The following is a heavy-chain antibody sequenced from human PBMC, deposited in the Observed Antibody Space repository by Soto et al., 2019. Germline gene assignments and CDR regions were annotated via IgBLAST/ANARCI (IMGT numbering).Heavy chain of an antibody. CDR1: GGTFSSYA. CDR3: ARVDYSDSSCYYAPEPTYSYYGMDV. D-gene: IGHD3-22*01. J-gene: IGHJ6*02. V-gene: IGHV1-69*06. Sequence: SAMFSGKASGGTFSSYAISWVRQAPGQVLDCIGGIIPIFGTANYAQNFQGRVTITADKSTSTSYMELSSLRSEDTAVYYCARVDYSDSSCYYAPEPTYSYYGMDVWGQGTTVTVSS. CDR2: IIPIFGTA.